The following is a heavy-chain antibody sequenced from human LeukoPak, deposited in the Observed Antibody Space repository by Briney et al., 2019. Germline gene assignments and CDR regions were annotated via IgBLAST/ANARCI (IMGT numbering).Heavy chain of an antibody. CDR1: GASMNNYY. D-gene: IGHD3-10*01. Sequence: SETLSLTCTVSGASMNNYYWSWIRRPAGKGLEWIGRIYSSGSTNYNPSLKSRVIMSIDTSKNQFSLKLGSVTAAETALYYCARGASAGVYGSGTFDYWGQGTLVTVSS. J-gene: IGHJ4*02. V-gene: IGHV4-4*07. CDR2: IYSSGST. CDR3: ARGASAGVYGSGTFDY.